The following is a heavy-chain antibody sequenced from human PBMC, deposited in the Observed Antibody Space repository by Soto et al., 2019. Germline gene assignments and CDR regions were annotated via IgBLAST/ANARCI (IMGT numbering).Heavy chain of an antibody. Sequence: QVQLVQSGAEVKKPGASVKASCKASGYTFTSYDINWVRQATGQGLEWMGRMNPNSGYTAYAQKFQGRVTMTRNTSTNTAYMELTSLRSEDTAVYYCVREGSGSTGIDSWGQGTRVTVSS. CDR3: VREGSGSTGIDS. CDR1: GYTFTSYD. D-gene: IGHD1-7*01. V-gene: IGHV1-8*01. J-gene: IGHJ4*02. CDR2: MNPNSGYT.